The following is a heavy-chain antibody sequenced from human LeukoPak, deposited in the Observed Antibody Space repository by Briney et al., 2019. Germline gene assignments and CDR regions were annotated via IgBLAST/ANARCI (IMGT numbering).Heavy chain of an antibody. V-gene: IGHV3-9*03. CDR3: AKDTVGLTLGGMDV. CDR1: GFTFDDYA. D-gene: IGHD3-9*01. Sequence: GRYLRLCCAASGFTFDDYAIHGVLQVLGKGLQSVSRISWNSGSIGYAGSVKCRFSISRDNAKNSLYLQMNSLRAEDMALYYCAKDTVGLTLGGMDVWGKGTTVTVSS. J-gene: IGHJ6*04. CDR2: ISWNSGSI.